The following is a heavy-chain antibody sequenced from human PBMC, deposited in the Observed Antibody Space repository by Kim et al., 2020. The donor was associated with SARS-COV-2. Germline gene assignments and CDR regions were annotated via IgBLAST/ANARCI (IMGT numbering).Heavy chain of an antibody. Sequence: GGSLRLSCAASGFTFSNAWMSWVRQAPGKGLEWVGRIKSKTDGGTTDYAAPVKGRFTISRDDSKNTLYLQMNSLKTEDTAVYYCTTKRWFGELPYDYWGQGTLVTVSS. D-gene: IGHD3-10*01. CDR2: IKSKTDGGTT. CDR1: GFTFSNAW. J-gene: IGHJ4*02. V-gene: IGHV3-15*01. CDR3: TTKRWFGELPYDY.